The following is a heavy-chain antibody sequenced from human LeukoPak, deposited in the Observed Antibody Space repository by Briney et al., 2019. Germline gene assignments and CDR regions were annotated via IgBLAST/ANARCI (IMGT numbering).Heavy chain of an antibody. V-gene: IGHV3-21*01. J-gene: IGHJ4*02. D-gene: IGHD6-13*01. Sequence: PGGSLRLSCAASGLTFSSYSMNWVRQAPGKGLEWVSPISSSSSYIYYADSVKGRFTISRDNAKNSLYLQMNSLRAEDTAVYYCARDYTPVSSRTGTLLKYFDYWGQGTLVTVSS. CDR3: ARDYTPVSSRTGTLLKYFDY. CDR1: GLTFSSYS. CDR2: ISSSSSYI.